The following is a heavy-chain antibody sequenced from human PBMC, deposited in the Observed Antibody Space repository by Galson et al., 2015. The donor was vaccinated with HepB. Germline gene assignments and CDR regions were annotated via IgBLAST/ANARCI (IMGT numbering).Heavy chain of an antibody. D-gene: IGHD6-19*01. J-gene: IGHJ3*02. Sequence: SLRLSCAASGFTFSSYAMHWVRQAPGKGLEWVAVISYDGSNKYYADSVKGRFTISRDNSKNTLYLQMNSLRAEDTAVYYCARDGKYSSGWNDAFDIWGQGTMVTVSS. CDR1: GFTFSSYA. V-gene: IGHV3-30-3*01. CDR3: ARDGKYSSGWNDAFDI. CDR2: ISYDGSNK.